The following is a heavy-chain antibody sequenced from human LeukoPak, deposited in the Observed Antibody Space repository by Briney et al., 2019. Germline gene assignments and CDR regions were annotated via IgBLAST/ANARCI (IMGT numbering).Heavy chain of an antibody. Sequence: GGSLRLSCAASGFDLHTYEMNWVRQAPGKGLEWIADITISGHTKNYADSVKGRFTISRDSARTSLYLQMNSLRVEDTGVYFCARGDPHADLWGQGTLVTVSS. V-gene: IGHV3-48*03. CDR2: ITISGHTK. CDR1: GFDLHTYE. CDR3: ARGDPHADL. J-gene: IGHJ5*02.